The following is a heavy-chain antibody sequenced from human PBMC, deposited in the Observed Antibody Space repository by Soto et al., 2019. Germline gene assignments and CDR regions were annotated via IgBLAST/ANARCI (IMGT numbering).Heavy chain of an antibody. CDR1: GFTFSSYG. V-gene: IGHV3-30*18. Sequence: GGALRLSCAASGFTFSSYGMHWVRQAPGKGLEWVAVISYDGSNKYYADSVKGRFTISRDNSKNTLYLQMNSLRAEDTAVYYCAKETYYYGSGSYLFDYWGQGTLVPVSS. D-gene: IGHD3-10*01. J-gene: IGHJ4*02. CDR2: ISYDGSNK. CDR3: AKETYYYGSGSYLFDY.